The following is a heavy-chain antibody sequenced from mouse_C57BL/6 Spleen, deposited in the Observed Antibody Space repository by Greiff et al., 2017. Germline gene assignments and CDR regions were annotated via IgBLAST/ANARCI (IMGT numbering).Heavy chain of an antibody. V-gene: IGHV1-64*01. CDR1: GYTFTSYW. J-gene: IGHJ2*01. CDR3: ASSYDYDGGYYFDY. D-gene: IGHD2-4*01. CDR2: IHPNSGST. Sequence: VQLQHPGAELVKPGASVKLSCKASGYTFTSYWMHWVKQRPGQGLEWIGMIHPNSGSTNYNEKFKSKATLTVDKSSSTAYMQLSSLTSEDSAVYYCASSYDYDGGYYFDYWGQGTTLTVSS.